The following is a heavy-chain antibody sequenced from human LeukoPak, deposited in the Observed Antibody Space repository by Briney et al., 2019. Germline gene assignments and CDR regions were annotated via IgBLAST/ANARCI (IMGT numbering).Heavy chain of an antibody. V-gene: IGHV4-39*02. CDR3: ARVQGGGGGLGYFNL. CDR2: IYYSGST. Sequence: SETLSLTCTVSGGSISRSSYYWGWVRQPPGKGLDWIGSIYYSGSTYYNPSLKSRVTISVDTSKNHFSLKLTSVTAADTAVYYCARVQGGGGGLGYFNLWGRGALVTVSS. D-gene: IGHD3-16*01. CDR1: GGSISRSSYY. J-gene: IGHJ2*01.